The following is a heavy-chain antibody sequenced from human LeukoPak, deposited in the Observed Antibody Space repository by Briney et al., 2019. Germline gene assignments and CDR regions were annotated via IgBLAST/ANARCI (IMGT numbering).Heavy chain of an antibody. V-gene: IGHV3-30-3*01. Sequence: GGSLRLSCAASGFTFSSYAMHWVRQAPGKGLEWVAVISYDGSNKYYADSVKGRFTISRDNSKNTLYLQMNSLRAEDMAVYYCARDHWGRWLQSIDYWGQGTLVTVSS. CDR1: GFTFSSYA. CDR2: ISYDGSNK. D-gene: IGHD5-24*01. J-gene: IGHJ4*02. CDR3: ARDHWGRWLQSIDY.